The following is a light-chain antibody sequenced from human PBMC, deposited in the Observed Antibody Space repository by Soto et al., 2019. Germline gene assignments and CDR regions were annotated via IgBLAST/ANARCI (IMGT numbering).Light chain of an antibody. V-gene: IGLV2-11*01. J-gene: IGLJ1*01. Sequence: QSVLTQPRSVSGSPGQAVTFSCTGTNSDVGGYNYVSWYQQNPDKAPKLIIYDVTKRPSGVPDRFSGSKSGNTASLTISGLQAEDEADYFCSSFAGSYTHVFGTGTKVTVL. CDR2: DVT. CDR3: SSFAGSYTHV. CDR1: NSDVGGYNY.